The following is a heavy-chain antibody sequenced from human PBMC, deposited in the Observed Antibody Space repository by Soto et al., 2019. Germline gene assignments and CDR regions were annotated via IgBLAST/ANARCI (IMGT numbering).Heavy chain of an antibody. D-gene: IGHD1-1*01. CDR2: ISGSGLST. Sequence: GGSLRLSCAASGFTFSSYALSWVRQAPGKGLEWVSSISGSGLSTYNADSVKGRVTISRDNSKDTLYLQMNSLRTDDTAVYYCATTGFSRTAALSFLDHWGQGIQVTVSS. V-gene: IGHV3-23*01. CDR3: ATTGFSRTAALSFLDH. J-gene: IGHJ4*02. CDR1: GFTFSSYA.